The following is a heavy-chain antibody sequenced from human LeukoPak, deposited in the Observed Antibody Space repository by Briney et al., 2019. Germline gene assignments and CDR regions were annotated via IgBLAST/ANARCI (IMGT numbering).Heavy chain of an antibody. D-gene: IGHD6-13*01. Sequence: XAXXXXXEGVSIISGSGGSTYYADSVKGRFTISRDNSRNTLYLQMNSLRAEDTAVYYCAKDLQQLVLLSFFDCWGQGTLVTVSS. V-gene: IGHV3-23*01. J-gene: IGHJ4*02. CDR3: AKDLQQLVLLSFFDC. CDR2: ISGSGGST.